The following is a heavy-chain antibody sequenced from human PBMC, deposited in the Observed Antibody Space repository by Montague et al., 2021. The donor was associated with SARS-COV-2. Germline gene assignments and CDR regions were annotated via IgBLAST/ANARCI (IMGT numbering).Heavy chain of an antibody. D-gene: IGHD4-17*01. Sequence: SETLSLTCTVSGGSVRSSNDCWGWIRQPPGKGLEWIANFYYSGNTYSNPSLKSRVTISVDTSNNQFSLKLSSVTAADTAIYYCARGPKMYGELADYWGQGTLVTVSS. CDR3: ARGPKMYGELADY. J-gene: IGHJ4*02. CDR1: GGSVRSSNDC. V-gene: IGHV4-39*01. CDR2: FYYSGNT.